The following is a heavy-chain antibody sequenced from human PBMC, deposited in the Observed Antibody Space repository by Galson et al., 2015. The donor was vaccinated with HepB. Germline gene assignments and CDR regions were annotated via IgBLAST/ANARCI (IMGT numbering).Heavy chain of an antibody. CDR1: GFTFSSYG. Sequence: SLRLSCAASGFTFSSYGMHWVRQAPGKGLEWVAVISYDGSNKYYADSVKGRFTISRDNSKNTLYLQMNSLRAEDTAVYYCAKEESEYYYDSSGYDAFDIWGQGTMVTVSS. CDR3: AKEESEYYYDSSGYDAFDI. J-gene: IGHJ3*02. CDR2: ISYDGSNK. V-gene: IGHV3-30*18. D-gene: IGHD3-22*01.